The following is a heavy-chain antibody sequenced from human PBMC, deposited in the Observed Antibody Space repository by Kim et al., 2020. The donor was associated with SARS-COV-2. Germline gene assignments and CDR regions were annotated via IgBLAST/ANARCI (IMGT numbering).Heavy chain of an antibody. CDR3: AKGVLGPYYALDV. CDR1: GLTFTNYG. CDR2: ISKDGSDT. Sequence: GGSLRLSCVASGLTFTNYGMHWVRQAPGKGLEWVSFISKDGSDTYYADSVNGRFTISRDISTMTVYLQMNSLRHEDSAAYYFAKGVLGPYYALDVWGQGT. V-gene: IGHV3-30*18. J-gene: IGHJ6*02.